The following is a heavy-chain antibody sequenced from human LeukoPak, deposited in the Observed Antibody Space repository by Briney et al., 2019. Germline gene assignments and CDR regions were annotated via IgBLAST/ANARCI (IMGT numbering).Heavy chain of an antibody. D-gene: IGHD3-22*01. CDR2: IYYSGST. CDR3: AGLTMTDAFDI. V-gene: IGHV4-31*03. J-gene: IGHJ3*02. Sequence: SETLSLTCTVSGGSIRSGGYYWSWIRQHPGKGLEWIGYIYYSGSTYYYPSLKSRVTISVDTSKNQFSLKLSSVTAADTAVYYCAGLTMTDAFDIWGQGTMVTVSS. CDR1: GGSIRSGGYY.